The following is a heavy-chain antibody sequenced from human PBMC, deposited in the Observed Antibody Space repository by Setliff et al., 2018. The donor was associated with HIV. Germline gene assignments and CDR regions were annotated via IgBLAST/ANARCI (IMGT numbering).Heavy chain of an antibody. J-gene: IGHJ5*01. CDR2: IYYRGTT. Sequence: SETLSLTCTVSGDSTDSPSFYWGWIRQSPGKGLEWIASIYYRGTTYYNPSLKSRVTVSLDTSKNQFSLTLTSMTATDTAVYYCARHLTGRLFDSWGQGTLVTVSS. CDR1: GDSTDSPSFY. CDR3: ARHLTGRLFDS. V-gene: IGHV4-39*01.